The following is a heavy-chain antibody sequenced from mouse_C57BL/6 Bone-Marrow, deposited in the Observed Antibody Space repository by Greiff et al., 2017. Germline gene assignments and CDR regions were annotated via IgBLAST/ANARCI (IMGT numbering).Heavy chain of an antibody. CDR3: ARGPWFAY. Sequence: VQLQQPGAELVKPGASVKLSCKASVYTFPSYWMQWVKQRPGQGLEWIGEIDPSDSYTNYNQKFKGKATLTVDTSSSTAYMQLSSLTSEDSAVYYCARGPWFAYWGQGTLVTVSA. CDR2: IDPSDSYT. CDR1: VYTFPSYW. V-gene: IGHV1-50*01. J-gene: IGHJ3*01.